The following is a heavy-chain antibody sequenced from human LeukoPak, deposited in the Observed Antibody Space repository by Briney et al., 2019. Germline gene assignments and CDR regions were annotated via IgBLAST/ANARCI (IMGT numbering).Heavy chain of an antibody. CDR1: GFTFSSYS. D-gene: IGHD6-19*01. CDR3: ARAGYSSGWPDY. CDR2: ISSSSSYI. V-gene: IGHV3-21*01. J-gene: IGHJ4*02. Sequence: GSLRLSCAASGFTFSSYSMKWVRQAPGKGLEWVSSISSSSSYIYYADSVKGRFTISRDNAKNSLYLQMNSLRAEDTAVYYCARAGYSSGWPDYWGQGTLVTVSS.